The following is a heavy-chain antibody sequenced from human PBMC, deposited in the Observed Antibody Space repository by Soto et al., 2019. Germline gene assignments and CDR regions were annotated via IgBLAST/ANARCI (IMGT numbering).Heavy chain of an antibody. V-gene: IGHV3-7*03. J-gene: IGHJ4*02. CDR1: GLIFGRYF. D-gene: IGHD1-26*01. CDR2: IKEDGKKT. Sequence: VQLVESGGDLVQPGGSLRLSCAASGLIFGRYFMSWVRQAPGKGLEWVANIKEDGKKTYYADSVKGRFTISRDNIKNSLSLQMNSLTTEDTALYYCVKDTYIMVGATHFDFWGQGTLVTVSS. CDR3: VKDTYIMVGATHFDF.